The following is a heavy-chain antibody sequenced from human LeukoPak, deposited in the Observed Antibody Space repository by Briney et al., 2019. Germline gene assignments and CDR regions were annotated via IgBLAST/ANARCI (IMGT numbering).Heavy chain of an antibody. CDR3: TTATELIVATIPDY. D-gene: IGHD5-12*01. Sequence: KPGGSLTLSCAASGFTFSDVWMTWVRQAPGKGMECVGRIKTKTDGAATDYAAPVKGRFTILRDESENMLYLQMKSLKTEDTALYYCTTATELIVATIPDYWGQGTLVTVSS. CDR1: GFTFSDVW. V-gene: IGHV3-15*01. CDR2: IKTKTDGAAT. J-gene: IGHJ4*02.